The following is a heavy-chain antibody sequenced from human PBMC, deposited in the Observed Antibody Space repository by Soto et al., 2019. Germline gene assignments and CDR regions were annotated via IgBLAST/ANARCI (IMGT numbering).Heavy chain of an antibody. V-gene: IGHV3-48*01. CDR2: ISSSSSTI. CDR3: ARDRSSLDDFGVVIPSYYFDY. J-gene: IGHJ4*02. Sequence: PGGSLRLSCAASGFTFSSYSMNWVRQAPGKGLEWVSYISSSSSTIYYADSVKGRFTISRDNAKNSLYLQMNSLRAEDTAVYYCARDRSSLDDFGVVIPSYYFDYWGQGTLVTVSS. CDR1: GFTFSSYS. D-gene: IGHD3-3*01.